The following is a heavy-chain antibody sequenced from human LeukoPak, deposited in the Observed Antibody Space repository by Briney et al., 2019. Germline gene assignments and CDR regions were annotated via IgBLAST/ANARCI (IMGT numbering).Heavy chain of an antibody. V-gene: IGHV4-38-2*02. CDR2: ICYRGST. CDR3: ARDFSSGLFDY. J-gene: IGHJ4*02. Sequence: PTETLSLTCSVSGYPISNAYYWVWIRQPPGKGLEWIGYICYRGSTTYNSSLKSRVTISVDTSKNQFSLKLSSVTAADTAVYYCARDFSSGLFDYWGQGTLVTVSS. D-gene: IGHD3-22*01. CDR1: GYPISNAYY.